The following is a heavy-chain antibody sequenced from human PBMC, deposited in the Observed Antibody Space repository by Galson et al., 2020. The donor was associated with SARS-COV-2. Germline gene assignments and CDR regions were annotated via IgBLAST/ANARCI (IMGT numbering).Heavy chain of an antibody. CDR1: GGSISSSNW. Sequence: SETLSLTCAVSGGSISSSNWWSWVRQPPGKGLEWIGEIYHSGSTNYHPPLKRRVTISVDKSKNQFSLKLSSVTAADTAVYYCARERSSSWGEGSSSAGLYYYYYGMDVWGQGTTVTGSS. D-gene: IGHD6-6*01. V-gene: IGHV4-4*02. CDR3: ARERSSSWGEGSSSAGLYYYYYGMDV. J-gene: IGHJ6*02. CDR2: IYHSGST.